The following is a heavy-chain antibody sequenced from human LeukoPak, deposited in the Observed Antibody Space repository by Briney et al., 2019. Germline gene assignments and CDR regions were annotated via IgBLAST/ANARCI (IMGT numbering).Heavy chain of an antibody. V-gene: IGHV3-7*01. CDR3: ARYCSSTSCYGRDWFDP. Sequence: PGGSLRLSCAASGLTFSSYWMSWVRQAPEKGLEWVAKIKPDGSEIYHVDSVQGRFTISRDNAKNSLYLQMNSLRAEDTAVYYCARYCSSTSCYGRDWFDPWGQGTLVTVSS. CDR1: GLTFSSYW. CDR2: IKPDGSEI. J-gene: IGHJ5*02. D-gene: IGHD2-2*01.